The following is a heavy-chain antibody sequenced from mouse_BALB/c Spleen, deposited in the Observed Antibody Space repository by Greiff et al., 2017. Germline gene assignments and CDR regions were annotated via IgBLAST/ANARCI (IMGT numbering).Heavy chain of an antibody. CDR2: IDPENGNT. V-gene: IGHV14-1*02. CDR1: GFNIKDYY. J-gene: IGHJ3*01. Sequence: EVQLQQSGAELVRPGALVKLSCKASGFNIKDYYMHWVKQRPEQGLEWIGWIDPENGNTIYDPKFQGKASITADTSSNTAYLQLSSLTSEDTAVYYCARDSSGYAYWGQGTLVTVSA. D-gene: IGHD3-2*01. CDR3: ARDSSGYAY.